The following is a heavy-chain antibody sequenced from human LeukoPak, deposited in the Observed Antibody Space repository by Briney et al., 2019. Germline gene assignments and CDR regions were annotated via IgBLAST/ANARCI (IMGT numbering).Heavy chain of an antibody. J-gene: IGHJ4*02. CDR2: VYYSGST. V-gene: IGHV4-39*01. CDR1: GGSISSSSYY. Sequence: PSETLSLTCTVPGGSISSSSYYWAWIRQPPGKGLEWIGSVYYSGSTYYNPSLKSRVTISVDTSKNQFSLKLTSVTAADTAVYYCARQSHTVYDGSGDWGPHFDYWGQGTLVTVSS. D-gene: IGHD3-22*01. CDR3: ARQSHTVYDGSGDWGPHFDY.